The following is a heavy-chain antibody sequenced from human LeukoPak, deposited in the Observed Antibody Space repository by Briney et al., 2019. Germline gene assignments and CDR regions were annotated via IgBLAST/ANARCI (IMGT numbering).Heavy chain of an antibody. CDR1: GFTFSSYS. D-gene: IGHD2-2*01. V-gene: IGHV3-21*01. J-gene: IGHJ4*02. Sequence: GGSLRLSCAASGFTFSSYSMNWVRQAPGKGLEWVSSISSSSSYIYYADSVKGRFTISRDNAKNSLYLQMNSLRAEDTAVYCCARLGGIVVVPAAMFDYWGQGTLVTVSS. CDR3: ARLGGIVVVPAAMFDY. CDR2: ISSSSSYI.